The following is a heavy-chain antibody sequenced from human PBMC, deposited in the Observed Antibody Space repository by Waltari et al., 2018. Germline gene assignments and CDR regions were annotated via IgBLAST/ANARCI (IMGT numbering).Heavy chain of an antibody. CDR2: INPNSGGT. D-gene: IGHD6-19*01. V-gene: IGHV1-2*02. CDR3: ARLIGDGYKLAGYYFDY. Sequence: QVQLVQSGAEVKKPGASVKVSCKASGYTFTGYYMPCVRQAPGQGLEWMGWINPNSGGTNYAQKFQGRVTMTRDTSISTAYMELSRLRSDDTAVYYCARLIGDGYKLAGYYFDYWGQGTLVTVSS. CDR1: GYTFTGYY. J-gene: IGHJ4*02.